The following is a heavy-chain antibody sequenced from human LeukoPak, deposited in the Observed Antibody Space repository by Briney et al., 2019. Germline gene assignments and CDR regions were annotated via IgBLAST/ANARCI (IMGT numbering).Heavy chain of an antibody. Sequence: PSETLSLTCTVSGGSISSSSYYWGWIRQPPGKGLEWIGSIYYSGSTYYNPSLKSRVTISVDTSKNQFSLKLSSVTAADTAVYYCARSKWFFFGVVIIGDRGGYFDYWGQGTLVTVSS. J-gene: IGHJ4*02. CDR3: ARSKWFFFGVVIIGDRGGYFDY. CDR1: GGSISSSSYY. CDR2: IYYSGST. V-gene: IGHV4-39*01. D-gene: IGHD3-3*01.